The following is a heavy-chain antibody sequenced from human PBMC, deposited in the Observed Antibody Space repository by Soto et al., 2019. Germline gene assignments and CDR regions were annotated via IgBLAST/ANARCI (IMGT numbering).Heavy chain of an antibody. V-gene: IGHV3-48*02. CDR2: ISSSSSTI. CDR3: ARDVVGYYDYVWGSYRPPTNWFDP. Sequence: GGSLRLSCAASGFTFSSYSMNWVRQAPGKGLEWVSYISSSSSTIYYADSVKGRFTISRDNAKNSLYLQMNSLREEDTAVYYCARDVVGYYDYVWGSYRPPTNWFDPWGQGTLVTVSS. CDR1: GFTFSSYS. D-gene: IGHD3-16*02. J-gene: IGHJ5*02.